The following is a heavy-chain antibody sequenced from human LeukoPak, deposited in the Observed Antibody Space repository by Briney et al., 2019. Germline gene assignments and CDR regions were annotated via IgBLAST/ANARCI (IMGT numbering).Heavy chain of an antibody. Sequence: GGSLRLSCAASGFTFDDYAMHWVQQAPGKGLEWVSGISWNSGSIGYADSVKGRFTISRDNAKNSLYLQMNSLRAEDTAVYYCAKEGDSSGYYYYYYYMDVWGKGTTVTVSS. J-gene: IGHJ6*03. D-gene: IGHD3-22*01. CDR2: ISWNSGSI. V-gene: IGHV3-9*01. CDR1: GFTFDDYA. CDR3: AKEGDSSGYYYYYYYMDV.